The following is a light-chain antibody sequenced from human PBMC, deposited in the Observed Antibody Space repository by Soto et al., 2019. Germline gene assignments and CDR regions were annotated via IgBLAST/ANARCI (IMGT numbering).Light chain of an antibody. J-gene: IGKJ2*01. CDR3: QQYNNWPPVYT. CDR2: DSS. V-gene: IGKV3D-15*01. Sequence: EIVMTQSPATLSVSPGERATLSSRASQNVNNKLAWYQQKPGQAPRLIIYDSSSRATGIPARFSGSGSGTEFTLTISSLQSEDFAVYYCQQYNNWPPVYTFGLGTKLEIK. CDR1: QNVNNK.